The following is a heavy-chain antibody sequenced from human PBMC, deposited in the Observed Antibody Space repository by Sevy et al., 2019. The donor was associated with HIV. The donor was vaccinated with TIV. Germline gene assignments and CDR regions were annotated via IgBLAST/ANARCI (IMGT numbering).Heavy chain of an antibody. Sequence: SETLSLTCSVSGGSISGYYWSWIRLPADKGLEWIGRVYTTGSTNASPSLKSRLTMSLDTSKSQLSLTLRSVTAADTAVYYCATVAYDSGGYGAFDIWGQGTMVTVSS. CDR3: ATVAYDSGGYGAFDI. V-gene: IGHV4-4*07. CDR1: GGSISGYY. D-gene: IGHD3-22*01. CDR2: VYTTGST. J-gene: IGHJ3*02.